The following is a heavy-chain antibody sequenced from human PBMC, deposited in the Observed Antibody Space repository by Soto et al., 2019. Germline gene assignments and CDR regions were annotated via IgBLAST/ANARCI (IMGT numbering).Heavy chain of an antibody. CDR2: ISSSGSTI. D-gene: IGHD6-13*01. J-gene: IGHJ6*03. V-gene: IGHV3-11*01. Sequence: GGSLRLSCAASGFTFSDYYMSWIRQAPGKGLEWVSYISSSGSTIYYADSVKGRFTISRDNAKNSLYLQMNSLRAEDTAVYYCARDEQQLSPRYYYYYMDVWGKGTTVTVSS. CDR1: GFTFSDYY. CDR3: ARDEQQLSPRYYYYYMDV.